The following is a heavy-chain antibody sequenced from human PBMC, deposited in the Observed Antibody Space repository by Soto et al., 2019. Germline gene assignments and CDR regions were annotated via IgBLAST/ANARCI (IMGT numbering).Heavy chain of an antibody. CDR1: GFTFSSYA. CDR3: AKDRVRYDFWSGYFDD. CDR2: ISGSGGST. J-gene: IGHJ4*02. D-gene: IGHD3-3*01. V-gene: IGHV3-23*01. Sequence: PXGSLRLSCAASGFTFSSYALSWVRQAPGKGLEWVSAISGSGGSTYYADSVKGRFTISRDNSKNTLYLQMNSLRAEDTAVYYCAKDRVRYDFWSGYFDDWGQGTLVTVSS.